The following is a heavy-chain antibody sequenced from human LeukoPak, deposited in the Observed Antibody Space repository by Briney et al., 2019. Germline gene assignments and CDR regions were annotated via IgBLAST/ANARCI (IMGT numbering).Heavy chain of an antibody. D-gene: IGHD3-10*01. CDR3: ANLGNMVRGVLFDY. CDR2: ISGSGGGT. Sequence: GGSLRLSCAASGFTFSSYAMSWVRQAPGKGLEWVSAISGSGGGTYYADSVKGRFTISRDNSKNTLYLQMNSLRAEDTAVYYCANLGNMVRGVLFDYWGQGTLVTVSS. J-gene: IGHJ4*02. CDR1: GFTFSSYA. V-gene: IGHV3-23*01.